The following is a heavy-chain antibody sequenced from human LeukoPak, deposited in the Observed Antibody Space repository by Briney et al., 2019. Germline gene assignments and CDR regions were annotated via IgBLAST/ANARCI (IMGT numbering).Heavy chain of an antibody. CDR2: IYHSGST. J-gene: IGHJ3*02. D-gene: IGHD3-9*01. Sequence: PSETLSLTCTVSGYSISSGYYWGWIRQPPGKGLEWIGSIYHSGSTYYNPSLKSRVTISVDTSKNQFSLKLSFVTAADTAVYYCARQYYDILTGYLDAFDIWGQGTMVTVSS. CDR1: GYSISSGYY. V-gene: IGHV4-38-2*02. CDR3: ARQYYDILTGYLDAFDI.